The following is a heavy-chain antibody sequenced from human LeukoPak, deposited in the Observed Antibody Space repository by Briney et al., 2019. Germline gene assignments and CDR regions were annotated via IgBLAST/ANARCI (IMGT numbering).Heavy chain of an antibody. Sequence: ASVKVSCKASGYTFTSYVISWVRQAPGQGLEWMGWISAYNGNTNYAQKLQGRVTMTTDTSTSTAYMELRSLRSDDTAVYYCARGRRHHDSSAYYYEGDAFDIWGQGTMVTVSS. CDR3: ARGRRHHDSSAYYYEGDAFDI. V-gene: IGHV1-18*01. J-gene: IGHJ3*02. D-gene: IGHD3-22*01. CDR1: GYTFTSYV. CDR2: ISAYNGNT.